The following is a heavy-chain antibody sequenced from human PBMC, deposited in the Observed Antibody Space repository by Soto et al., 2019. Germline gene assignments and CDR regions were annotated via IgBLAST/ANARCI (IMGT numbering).Heavy chain of an antibody. V-gene: IGHV4-39*01. CDR3: AIHARYCSSTSCYAGVGFDY. J-gene: IGHJ4*02. Sequence: QLQLQESGPGLVKPSETLSLTCTVSGGSISSSSYYWGWIRQPPGKGLEWIGSIYYSGSTYYNPSLKSRVTISVDTSKNQFSLKLSSVTAADTAVYYCAIHARYCSSTSCYAGVGFDYWGQGTLVTVSS. CDR2: IYYSGST. CDR1: GGSISSSSYY. D-gene: IGHD2-2*01.